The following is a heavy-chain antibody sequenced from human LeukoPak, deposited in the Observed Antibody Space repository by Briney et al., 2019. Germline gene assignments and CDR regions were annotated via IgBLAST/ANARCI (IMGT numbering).Heavy chain of an antibody. V-gene: IGHV4-39*01. CDR3: ARPYISVAPIDY. Sequence: SETLSLTCTVSGGSISNSDYSWAWIRQPPWKGLEWIGNVSYGGNTYYNPSLKSRVAISVDTSKNQFSLKVTSVTAEDTAVYFCARPYISVAPIDYWGQGSLVTVSS. D-gene: IGHD6-19*01. J-gene: IGHJ4*02. CDR2: VSYGGNT. CDR1: GGSISNSDYS.